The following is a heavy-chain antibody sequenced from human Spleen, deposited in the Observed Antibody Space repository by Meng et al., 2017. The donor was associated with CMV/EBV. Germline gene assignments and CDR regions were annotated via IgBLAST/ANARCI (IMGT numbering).Heavy chain of an antibody. V-gene: IGHV1-2*02. CDR2: INPNRGGT. D-gene: IGHD1/OR15-1a*01. Sequence: ASVKVSCKASGYTFTDYYIHWVRQAPGQGLEWMGWINPNRGGTNFAQKFEDRVTMTRDTSIRTAYMELSRLRSDDTAVYYCAKDQQRSAAGVDAWGQGTTVTVSS. CDR1: GYTFTDYY. J-gene: IGHJ6*02. CDR3: AKDQQRSAAGVDA.